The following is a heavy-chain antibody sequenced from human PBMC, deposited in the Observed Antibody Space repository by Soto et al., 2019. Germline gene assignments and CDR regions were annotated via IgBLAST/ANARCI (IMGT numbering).Heavy chain of an antibody. Sequence: PGGSLTLSRAASGFGFSDNGMHWVRPAQGQGLEWVATIWYDGSKKYYADTVKGRFTISRDNSKSTLFLDMNSLRVEDTAVYSCGRGLGCSGSNCNAPPPDYWGQGTLVTAS. V-gene: IGHV3-33*01. CDR3: GRGLGCSGSNCNAPPPDY. J-gene: IGHJ4*02. CDR1: GFGFSDNG. D-gene: IGHD2-15*01. CDR2: IWYDGSKK.